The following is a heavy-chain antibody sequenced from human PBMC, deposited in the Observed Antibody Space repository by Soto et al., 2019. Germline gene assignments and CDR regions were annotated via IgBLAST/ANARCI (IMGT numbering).Heavy chain of an antibody. V-gene: IGHV1-18*04. CDR1: GYTFTSYG. J-gene: IGHJ6*02. Sequence: ASVKVSCKASGYTFTSYGISWVRQAPGQGLEWMGWISAYSGNTNYAQKLQGRVTMTTDTSTSTAYMELRGLRSDDTAVYYCARVYGSGSFYYGMDVWGQGTTVTVSS. CDR3: ARVYGSGSFYYGMDV. CDR2: ISAYSGNT. D-gene: IGHD3-10*01.